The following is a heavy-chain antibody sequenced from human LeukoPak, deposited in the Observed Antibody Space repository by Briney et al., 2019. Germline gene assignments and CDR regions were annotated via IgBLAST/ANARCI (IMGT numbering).Heavy chain of an antibody. CDR1: GFTFSSYS. CDR2: ISSSSSYI. V-gene: IGHV3-21*04. CDR3: AKENVVVVVAATLFQH. J-gene: IGHJ1*01. Sequence: PGGSLRLSCAASGFTFSSYSMNWVRQAPGKGLEWVSSISSSSSYIYYADSVKGRFTISRDNAKNSLYLQMNSLRAEDTAVYYCAKENVVVVVAATLFQHWGQGTLVTVSS. D-gene: IGHD2-15*01.